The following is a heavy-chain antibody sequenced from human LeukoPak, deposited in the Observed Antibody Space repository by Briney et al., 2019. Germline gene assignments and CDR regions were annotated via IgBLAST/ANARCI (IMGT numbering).Heavy chain of an antibody. Sequence: GASVKVSFKASGYTFTGYYMHWVRQAPGQGLEWMGWVNPNSDATNYAQKFQGRVTMTRDTSISTAYMELSRLTSDDTAVYYCARGNPVVMYLNFDYWGQGTLVTVSS. CDR1: GYTFTGYY. CDR2: VNPNSDAT. V-gene: IGHV1-2*02. CDR3: ARGNPVVMYLNFDY. D-gene: IGHD4-23*01. J-gene: IGHJ4*02.